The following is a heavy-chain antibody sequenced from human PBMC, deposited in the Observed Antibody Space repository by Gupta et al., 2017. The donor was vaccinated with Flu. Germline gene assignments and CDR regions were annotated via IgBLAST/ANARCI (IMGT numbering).Heavy chain of an antibody. V-gene: IGHV1-18*01. J-gene: IGHJ6*02. D-gene: IGHD2-2*01. Sequence: QAQLVQSGAEVKKPGASVKVSCKASGYSFARYGISWVRQAPGQGLEWMGWSSGNNGDTDYAEKVQGRVTMTTDTSTSTVYMELRSLRSDDTATYFCARDLDRLLRSSRSHYYYGMDVWGQGTTVTVSS. CDR1: GYSFARYG. CDR2: SSGNNGDT. CDR3: ARDLDRLLRSSRSHYYYGMDV.